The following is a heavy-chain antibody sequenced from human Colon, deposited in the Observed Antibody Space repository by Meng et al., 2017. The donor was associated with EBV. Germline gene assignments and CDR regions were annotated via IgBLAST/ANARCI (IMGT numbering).Heavy chain of an antibody. CDR3: ARRGSSGNFSP. J-gene: IGHJ5*02. Sequence: AGGLVKPSGTLDRSWAADGGSFPEYYGTWIRHPPVKGLEWIVEIDHRGNTKYNPSLKSRVTISLDASKNQFSLKVSSVTAADSAVYYWARRGSSGNFSPWSQGALVTVSS. CDR1: GGSFPEYY. CDR2: IDHRGNT. D-gene: IGHD3-10*01. V-gene: IGHV4-34*01.